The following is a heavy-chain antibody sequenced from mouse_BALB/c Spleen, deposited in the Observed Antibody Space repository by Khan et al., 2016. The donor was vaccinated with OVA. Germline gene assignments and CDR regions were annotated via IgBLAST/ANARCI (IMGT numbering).Heavy chain of an antibody. J-gene: IGHJ2*01. V-gene: IGHV1S81*02. CDR2: TNPTNGRT. D-gene: IGHD1-1*01. Sequence: QVQLQQPGAKLVKAGASVKMSCKASGYTFTSYWMHWVKQRLGQGLEWFAETNPTNGRTYYNEKFKSKATLTVEKSSSKDYMLLSGPTVEDSASYYCARIKKIVATYFDYWGQGTTLTVSS. CDR1: GYTFTSYW. CDR3: ARIKKIVATYFDY.